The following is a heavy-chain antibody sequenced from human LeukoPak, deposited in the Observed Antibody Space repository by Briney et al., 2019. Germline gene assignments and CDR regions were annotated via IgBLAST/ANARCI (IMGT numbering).Heavy chain of an antibody. CDR3: ARTSRDGYNRAYYFDY. CDR2: IYTSGST. J-gene: IGHJ4*02. CDR1: GGSIGSYY. V-gene: IGHV4-4*07. D-gene: IGHD5-24*01. Sequence: SSETLSLTCTVSGGSIGSYYWSWIRQPAGKGLEWIGRIYTSGSTNYNPSLKSRGTMSVDTSKNQFSLKLSSVTAADTAVYYCARTSRDGYNRAYYFDYWGQGTLVTVSS.